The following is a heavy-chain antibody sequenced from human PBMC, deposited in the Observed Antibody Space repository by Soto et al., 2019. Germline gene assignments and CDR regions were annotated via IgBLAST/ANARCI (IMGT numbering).Heavy chain of an antibody. Sequence: PGGSLRLSCAASGFTFSNYGMRWVRQAPGKGLEWVAVISYDGSNKYYADSVKGRFTISRDNSKNTLYLQMNSLRAEDTAVYYCAKEGHYYDILSGDRSYCGMDVWGQGTTVTVS. CDR1: GFTFSNYG. D-gene: IGHD3-9*01. J-gene: IGHJ6*02. CDR2: ISYDGSNK. V-gene: IGHV3-30*18. CDR3: AKEGHYYDILSGDRSYCGMDV.